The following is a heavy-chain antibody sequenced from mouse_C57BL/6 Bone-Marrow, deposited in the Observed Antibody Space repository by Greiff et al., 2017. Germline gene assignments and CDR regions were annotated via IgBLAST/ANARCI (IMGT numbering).Heavy chain of an antibody. CDR2: ISDGGSYT. V-gene: IGHV5-4*03. CDR1: GFTFSSYA. Sequence: DVKLVESGGGLVKPGGSLKLSCAASGFTFSSYAMSWVRQTPEKRLEWVATISDGGSYTYYPDNVKGRFTISRDNAKNNLYLQMSHLKSEDTAMYYCASKRGAYQSAWFAYWGQGTLVTVSA. J-gene: IGHJ3*01. D-gene: IGHD1-3*01. CDR3: ASKRGAYQSAWFAY.